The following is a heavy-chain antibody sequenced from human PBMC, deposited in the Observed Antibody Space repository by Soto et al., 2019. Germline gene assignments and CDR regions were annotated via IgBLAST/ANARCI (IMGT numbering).Heavy chain of an antibody. V-gene: IGHV3-30*18. CDR1: GFTFSSYG. D-gene: IGHD6-13*01. Sequence: GGSLRLSCAASGFTFSSYGMHWVRQAPGKGLEWVAVISYDGSNKYYADSVKGRFTISRDNSKNTLYLQMDSLRAEDTAVYYCAKGGSSWYYYYYGMDVWGQGTTVTVSS. J-gene: IGHJ6*02. CDR2: ISYDGSNK. CDR3: AKGGSSWYYYYYGMDV.